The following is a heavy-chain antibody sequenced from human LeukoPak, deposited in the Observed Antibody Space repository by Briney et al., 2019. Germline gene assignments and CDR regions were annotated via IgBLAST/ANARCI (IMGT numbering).Heavy chain of an antibody. J-gene: IGHJ6*02. Sequence: SVKVSCKASGGTFSSYAISWVRQAPGQGLEWMGGIIPIFGTANYAQKFQGRVTITADESTSTAYMELSSLRFEDTAVYYCASTPPYGSGRGMDVWGQGTTVTVSS. V-gene: IGHV1-69*13. CDR2: IIPIFGTA. CDR1: GGTFSSYA. D-gene: IGHD3-10*01. CDR3: ASTPPYGSGRGMDV.